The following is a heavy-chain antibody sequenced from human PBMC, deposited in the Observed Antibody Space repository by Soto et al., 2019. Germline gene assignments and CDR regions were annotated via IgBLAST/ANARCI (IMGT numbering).Heavy chain of an antibody. V-gene: IGHV1-8*01. J-gene: IGHJ4*02. Sequence: ASAKVSCKASGYTFTSYDINWVQQATGQGLEWMGWMNPNSGNTGYAQKFQGRVTMTRNTSISTAYMELSSLRSEDTAVYYCARGGITMVRGSNHKWGQGTLVTVSS. CDR1: GYTFTSYD. D-gene: IGHD3-10*01. CDR2: MNPNSGNT. CDR3: ARGGITMVRGSNHK.